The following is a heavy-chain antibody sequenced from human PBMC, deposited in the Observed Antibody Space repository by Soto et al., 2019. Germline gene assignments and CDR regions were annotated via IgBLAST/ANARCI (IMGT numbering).Heavy chain of an antibody. Sequence: SETLSLTCTVSGGSISSYYWSWIRQPAGKGLEWIGRIYTSGSTNYNPSLKSRVTMSVDTSKNQFSLKLSSVTAADTAVYYCARSYCSSTSCYPDYYYGMDVWGQGTTVTVSS. CDR2: IYTSGST. V-gene: IGHV4-4*07. J-gene: IGHJ6*02. CDR1: GGSISSYY. CDR3: ARSYCSSTSCYPDYYYGMDV. D-gene: IGHD2-2*01.